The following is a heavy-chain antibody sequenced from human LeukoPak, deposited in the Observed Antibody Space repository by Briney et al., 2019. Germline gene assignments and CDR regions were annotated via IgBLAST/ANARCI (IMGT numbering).Heavy chain of an antibody. CDR2: IYYSGST. V-gene: IGHV4-59*08. J-gene: IGHJ5*01. CDR3: ATGNWNYDS. Sequence: SETLSLTCTVSGGSISSYYWSWIRQPPGKGLEWIGYIYYSGSTNYSPSLRSRVTISINTSKTQFSLNLISVTAADTAVYFCATGNWNYDSWGQGTLVTVSS. D-gene: IGHD1-7*01. CDR1: GGSISSYY.